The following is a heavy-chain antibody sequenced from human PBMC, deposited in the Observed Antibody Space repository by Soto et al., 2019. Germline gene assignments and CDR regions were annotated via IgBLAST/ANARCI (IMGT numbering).Heavy chain of an antibody. V-gene: IGHV4-30-2*06. Sequence: QLQLQESGSGLLKPSQTLSLNCSVSGDSISSGGLSWNWLRQSPGRGLEWIGYIYYPGLTYYNPSVKSRVSMSLDTSENQVSLSLSSVTAADSAVYYCARGKRSKTASAGTGWFDPWGPGTLVTVSS. CDR2: IYYPGLT. D-gene: IGHD6-13*01. CDR1: GDSISSGGLS. CDR3: ARGKRSKTASAGTGWFDP. J-gene: IGHJ5*02.